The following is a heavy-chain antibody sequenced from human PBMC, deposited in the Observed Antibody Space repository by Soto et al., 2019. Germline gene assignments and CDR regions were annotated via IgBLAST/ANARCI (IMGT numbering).Heavy chain of an antibody. J-gene: IGHJ6*03. CDR1: GFTFSSYA. Sequence: GESLKISCAASGFTFSSYAMSWVRQAPGKGLEWVSAISGSGGSTYYADSVKGRFTISRDNSKNTLYLQMNSLRAEDTAVYYCAKEVVVPAARGVDYYYYMDVWGKGTTVTVSS. D-gene: IGHD2-2*01. CDR2: ISGSGGST. CDR3: AKEVVVPAARGVDYYYYMDV. V-gene: IGHV3-23*01.